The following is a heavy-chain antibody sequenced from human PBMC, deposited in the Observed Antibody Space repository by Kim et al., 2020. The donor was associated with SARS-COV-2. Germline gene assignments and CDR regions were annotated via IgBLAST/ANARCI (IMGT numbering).Heavy chain of an antibody. CDR3: ARQNDQWLVDC. J-gene: IGHJ4*02. CDR2: IRPDSGGT. V-gene: IGHV1-2*06. Sequence: ASVKVSCKASGYTFTGYYVHWVRQAPGQGLEWMGRIRPDSGGTNYAQNFQGRVTMTRDTSISTAYMELKRLTSDDTAVYYCARQNDQWLVDCWGQGTLVTVSS. D-gene: IGHD6-19*01. CDR1: GYTFTGYY.